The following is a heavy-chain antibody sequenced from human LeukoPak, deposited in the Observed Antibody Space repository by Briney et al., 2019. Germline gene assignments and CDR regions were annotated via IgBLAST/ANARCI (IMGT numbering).Heavy chain of an antibody. CDR1: GFTFSSYS. J-gene: IGHJ4*02. Sequence: GGSLRLSCAASGFTFSSYSMDWVRQAPGKGLEWVSSISSSSSYIYYADSVKGRFTISRDNAKNSLYLQMNSLRAEDTAVYYCARDHEWLQSYWGQGTLVTVSS. CDR2: ISSSSSYI. D-gene: IGHD5-12*01. CDR3: ARDHEWLQSY. V-gene: IGHV3-21*01.